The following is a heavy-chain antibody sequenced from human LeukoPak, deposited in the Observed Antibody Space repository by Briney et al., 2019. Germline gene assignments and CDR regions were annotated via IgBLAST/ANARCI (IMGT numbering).Heavy chain of an antibody. CDR1: GFTFSSYS. V-gene: IGHV3-21*01. CDR2: ISSSSSYI. Sequence: PGGSLRLSCAASGFTFSSYSMNWLRQAPGKGLEWVSSISSSSSYIYYADSVKGRFTISRDNAKNSLYLQMNSLRAEDTAVYYCARDRDGYNSMLDYWGQGTLVTVSS. J-gene: IGHJ4*02. D-gene: IGHD5-24*01. CDR3: ARDRDGYNSMLDY.